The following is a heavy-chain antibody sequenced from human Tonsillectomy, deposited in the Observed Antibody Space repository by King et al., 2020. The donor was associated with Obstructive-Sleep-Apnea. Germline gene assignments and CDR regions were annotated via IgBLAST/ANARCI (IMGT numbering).Heavy chain of an antibody. CDR3: ARTPVSWYFDL. CDR2: IYTGGTT. V-gene: IGHV3-66*01. J-gene: IGHJ2*01. Sequence: VQLVESGGGLVQPGGSLRLSCVASGFTVSSNYMSWVRQAPGKGLEVGSVIYTGGTTYYADSVAGRITISRDNSKNKLFLQMNSLRAEDTAVYYCARTPVSWYFDLWGRGTLVTVSS. CDR1: GFTVSSNY.